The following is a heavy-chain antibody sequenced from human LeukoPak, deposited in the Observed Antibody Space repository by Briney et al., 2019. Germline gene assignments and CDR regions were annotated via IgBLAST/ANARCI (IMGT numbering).Heavy chain of an antibody. V-gene: IGHV3-23*01. J-gene: IGHJ4*02. D-gene: IGHD2-8*02. Sequence: GGSLRLSCAASGFTFVNFAMSWVRLAPGKGLEWVSAAVGDGTTTFYADSVKGRFTISRDNSKNTVYLQINSLRDEDTAVYYCAKARLSTGWAYNDYLGQGTLVTVSS. CDR3: AKARLSTGWAYNDY. CDR1: GFTFVNFA. CDR2: AVGDGTTT.